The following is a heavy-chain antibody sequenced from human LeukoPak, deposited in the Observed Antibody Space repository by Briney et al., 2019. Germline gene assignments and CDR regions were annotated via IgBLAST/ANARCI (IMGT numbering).Heavy chain of an antibody. J-gene: IGHJ3*02. CDR3: AKDLYSGSYYEAFDI. V-gene: IGHV1-3*03. CDR2: INAGNGNT. Sequence: ASVKVSCKASGGTFSSYAISWVRQAPGQGLEWMGWINAGNGNTKYSQEFQGRVKYSEEFQGRVTISRDSSATTAYMELSSLRSEDTAVYYCAKDLYSGSYYEAFDIWGQGTMVTVSS. D-gene: IGHD1-26*01. CDR1: GGTFSSYA.